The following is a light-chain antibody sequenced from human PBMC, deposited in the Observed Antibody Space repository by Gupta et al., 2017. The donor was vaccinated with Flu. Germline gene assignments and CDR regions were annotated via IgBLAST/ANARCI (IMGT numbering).Light chain of an antibody. Sequence: SSVLTQPPSVSLAPGQTARITCGGDNIGRKSAHWYQRKAGQAPVLVVYDDSDRPSGIPERFSGSNSGNTATLTISRVEAGDEADYYCQVWDGSSDHPCMFGGGTKLTVL. CDR1: NIGRKS. CDR3: QVWDGSSDHPCM. CDR2: DDS. V-gene: IGLV3-21*02. J-gene: IGLJ3*02.